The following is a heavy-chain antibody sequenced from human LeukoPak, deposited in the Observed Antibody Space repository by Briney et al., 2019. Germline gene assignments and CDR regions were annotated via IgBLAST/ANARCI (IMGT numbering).Heavy chain of an antibody. D-gene: IGHD1-26*01. CDR1: GFTFSSYW. Sequence: GGSLRLSCAASGFTFSSYWMHWVRQVPGKGLEWVSSISSSGTYMYYSDSVEGRFTISRDNAKNSVFLQMDSLRAEDTAVYFCARELGNADTYGNVPLGHWGQGTLVIVSS. J-gene: IGHJ4*02. CDR2: ISSSGTYM. CDR3: ARELGNADTYGNVPLGH. V-gene: IGHV3-21*01.